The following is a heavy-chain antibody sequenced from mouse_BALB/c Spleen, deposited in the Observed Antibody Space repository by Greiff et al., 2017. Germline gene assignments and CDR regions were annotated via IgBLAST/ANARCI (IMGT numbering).Heavy chain of an antibody. V-gene: IGHV2-6-7*01. CDR2: IWGDGST. Sequence: VQGVESGPGLVAPSQSLSITCTVSGFSLTGYGVNWVRQPPGKGLEWLGMIWGDGSTDYNSALKSRLSISKDNSKSQVFLKMNSLQTDDTARYYCAREDGSSYVLDYWGQGTTLTVSS. J-gene: IGHJ2*01. CDR3: AREDGSSYVLDY. D-gene: IGHD1-1*01. CDR1: GFSLTGYG.